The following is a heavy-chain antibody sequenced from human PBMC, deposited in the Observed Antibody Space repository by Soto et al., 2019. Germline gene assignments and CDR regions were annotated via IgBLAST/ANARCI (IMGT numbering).Heavy chain of an antibody. CDR2: ISAYNGNT. J-gene: IGHJ6*02. V-gene: IGHV1-18*01. CDR3: ASNGYCSSTSCYNYYGMDV. D-gene: IGHD2-2*03. Sequence: ASVKGSCKASGYSFTSYGISWVRQAPGQGLEWMGWISAYNGNTNYAQKLQGRVTMTTGTSTSTAYMELRSLRSDDTAVYYCASNGYCSSTSCYNYYGMDVLGQGTTVTVSS. CDR1: GYSFTSYG.